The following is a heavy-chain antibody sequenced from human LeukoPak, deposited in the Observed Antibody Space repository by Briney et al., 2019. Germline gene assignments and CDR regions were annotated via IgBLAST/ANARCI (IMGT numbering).Heavy chain of an antibody. CDR2: ISGSGGST. CDR3: AIIPYPYYDSSGYPYFDY. D-gene: IGHD3-22*01. V-gene: IGHV3-23*01. CDR1: GFTFSSYA. J-gene: IGHJ4*02. Sequence: GGSMRLSCAASGFTFSSYAMSWVRQAPGKGLEWVSAISGSGGSTYYAGSVKGRFTISRDNSKNTLYLQMNSLRAEDTAVYYCAIIPYPYYDSSGYPYFDYWGQGTLVTVSS.